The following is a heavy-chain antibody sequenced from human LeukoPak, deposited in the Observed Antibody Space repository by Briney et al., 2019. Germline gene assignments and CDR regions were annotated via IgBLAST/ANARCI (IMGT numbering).Heavy chain of an antibody. D-gene: IGHD3-16*01. J-gene: IGHJ5*02. CDR2: MNPNSGNT. CDR1: GYTFTSYD. CDR3: AVGSLVWSSNNWFDP. Sequence: ASVKVSCKASGYTFTSYDINWVRQATGQGLEWMGWMNPNSGNTGYAQKFQDRVTMTRNTSINTAYMELNSLKFEDTAVYYCAVGSLVWSSNNWFDPWGQGTLVTVSS. V-gene: IGHV1-8*01.